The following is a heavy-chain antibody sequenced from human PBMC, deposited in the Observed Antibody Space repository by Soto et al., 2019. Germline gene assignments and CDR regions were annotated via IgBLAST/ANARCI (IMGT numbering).Heavy chain of an antibody. CDR2: ISAYNGDT. V-gene: IGHV1-18*04. J-gene: IGHJ6*02. CDR1: GYTFRSYG. D-gene: IGHD6-13*01. CDR3: ARSQIAAAGHYYYGMDV. Sequence: ASVKVSCKASGYTFRSYGISWVRQAPGQGLEWVGWISAYNGDTHYAPKFQDRITLTTETSTDTAYMELRSLRLDDTAVYYCARSQIAAAGHYYYGMDVWGQGTTVTVSS.